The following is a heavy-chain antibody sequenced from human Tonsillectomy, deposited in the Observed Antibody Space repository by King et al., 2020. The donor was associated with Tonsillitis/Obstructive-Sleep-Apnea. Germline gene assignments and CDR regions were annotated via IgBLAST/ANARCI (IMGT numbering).Heavy chain of an antibody. D-gene: IGHD4-11*01. V-gene: IGHV4-34*01. CDR3: ARVGGYSNRLYYMDV. CDR1: GGSFSGYY. CDR2: INHSGST. Sequence: VQLQQWGAGLLKPSETLSLTCAVYGGSFSGYYWSWIRQPPGKGLEWIGEINHSGSTNYNPSLKSRVTISVDTSKNQFSLKLSSVTAADTAVYYCARVGGYSNRLYYMDVWGKGTTVTVSS. J-gene: IGHJ6*03.